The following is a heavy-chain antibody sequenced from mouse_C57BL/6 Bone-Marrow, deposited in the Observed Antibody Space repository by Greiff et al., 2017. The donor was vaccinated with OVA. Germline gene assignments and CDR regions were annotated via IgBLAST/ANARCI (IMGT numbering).Heavy chain of an antibody. CDR2: ISDGGSYT. CDR3: ARDPLRDSDV. J-gene: IGHJ1*03. Sequence: EVQLVEPGGGLVKPGGSLKLSCAASGFTFSSYAMPWVRQTPEKRLEWVATISDGGSYTYYPENVKGRFTISRDNAKYTLYLQMSHLKSEDTAVDYCARDPLRDSDVWGTGTTVTVSA. V-gene: IGHV5-4*01. CDR1: GFTFSSYA. D-gene: IGHD1-1*01.